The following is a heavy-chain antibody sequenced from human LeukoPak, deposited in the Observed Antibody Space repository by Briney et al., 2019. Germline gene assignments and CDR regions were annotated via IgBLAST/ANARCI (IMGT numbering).Heavy chain of an antibody. J-gene: IGHJ4*02. V-gene: IGHV3-48*02. CDR1: GFPFSSHV. D-gene: IGHD3-9*01. CDR2: INHNGEAI. CDR3: ARDYDWAFDF. Sequence: PGGSLRLSWAASGFPFSSHVLSWVRQAPGKGLEWIAYINHNGEAIYYPDFVKGRFIISRDNAKNSLFLQMNDLRDEDTAVYYCARDYDWAFDFWGQGTRVTVSS.